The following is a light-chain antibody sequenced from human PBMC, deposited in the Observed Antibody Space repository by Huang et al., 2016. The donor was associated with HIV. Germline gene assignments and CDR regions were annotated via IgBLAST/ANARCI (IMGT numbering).Light chain of an antibody. CDR2: GAS. V-gene: IGKV3-15*01. CDR3: QQYNNWPPLT. J-gene: IGKJ4*01. Sequence: EIVMTQSPATLSVSPGERATLSCRASQSVSSNLAWYQQKPGRAPRLRVYGASTSATGIPARLSGSGSGTEFTLTISSLQSEDFAVYYCQQYNNWPPLTFGGGTKVEIK. CDR1: QSVSSN.